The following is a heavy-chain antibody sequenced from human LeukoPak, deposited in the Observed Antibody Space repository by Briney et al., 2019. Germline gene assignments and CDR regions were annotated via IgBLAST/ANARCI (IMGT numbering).Heavy chain of an antibody. Sequence: GGSLRLSCAASGISISSYAMSWVRQAPGQGLEWVAAISYDGIDKYYSDSVKGRFTISRDNSNSTLYLQMNSLTTEDTAVYYCAKARYAGRHGGLFHFWAQETLVAVP. V-gene: IGHV3-30*18. CDR1: GISISSYA. J-gene: IGHJ4*02. D-gene: IGHD2-8*01. CDR2: ISYDGIDK. CDR3: AKARYAGRHGGLFHF.